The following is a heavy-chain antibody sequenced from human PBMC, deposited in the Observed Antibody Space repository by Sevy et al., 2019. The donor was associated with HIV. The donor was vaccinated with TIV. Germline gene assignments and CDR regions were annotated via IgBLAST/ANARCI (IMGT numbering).Heavy chain of an antibody. J-gene: IGHJ4*01. CDR2: IRQDGNEL. CDR3: ARRYFDL. Sequence: GGSLRLSCAASGFTFDTYWMQWVRQAPGQGLEWVANIRQDGNELYYADSVRGRFTISRDNAKETLYLQMSNLRVEDSAIYYCARRYFDLWGHGTLVTVSS. V-gene: IGHV3-7*01. CDR1: GFTFDTYW.